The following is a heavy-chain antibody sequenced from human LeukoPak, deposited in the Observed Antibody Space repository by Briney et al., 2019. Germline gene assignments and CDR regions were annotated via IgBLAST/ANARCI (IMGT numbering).Heavy chain of an antibody. CDR1: GGSISSHY. J-gene: IGHJ6*03. V-gene: IGHV4-59*11. CDR3: ARGIPGIGYYMDV. CDR2: IYYSGST. D-gene: IGHD1-26*01. Sequence: PSETLSLTCTGSGGSISSHYWSWIRQPPGKGLEWIGYIYYSGSTNYNPSLKSRVTISVDTSKNQFSLKLSSVIAADTAVYYCARGIPGIGYYMDVWGKGTTVTVFS.